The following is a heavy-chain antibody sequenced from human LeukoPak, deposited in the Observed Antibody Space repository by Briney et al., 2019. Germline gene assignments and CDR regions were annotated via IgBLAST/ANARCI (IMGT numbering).Heavy chain of an antibody. Sequence: SETLSLTCTVSGGSISSGSYYWSWIRQPAGKGLEWIGRIYTSGSTNYNPSLKSRVTISVDTSKNQFSLKLSSVTAADTAVYYCARGLWFGDENPPYFDYWGQGILVTVSS. J-gene: IGHJ4*02. V-gene: IGHV4-61*02. CDR2: IYTSGST. CDR1: GGSISSGSYY. CDR3: ARGLWFGDENPPYFDY. D-gene: IGHD3-10*01.